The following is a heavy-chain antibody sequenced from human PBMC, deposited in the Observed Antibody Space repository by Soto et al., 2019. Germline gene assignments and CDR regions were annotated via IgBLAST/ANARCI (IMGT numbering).Heavy chain of an antibody. CDR2: DIPIFGTA. Sequence: QVQLVQSGAEVKKPGSSVKVSCKASGGPFSSYATSWVRQAPGQGLELMGGDIPIFGTANYAQKFQGRVTMTADESTSTAYMELSGLRDEDTAVYYCARGVLGYCSSTSCPNYYYYGMDVWGQGSTVTVSS. V-gene: IGHV1-69*01. D-gene: IGHD2-2*01. CDR1: GGPFSSYA. CDR3: ARGVLGYCSSTSCPNYYYYGMDV. J-gene: IGHJ6*02.